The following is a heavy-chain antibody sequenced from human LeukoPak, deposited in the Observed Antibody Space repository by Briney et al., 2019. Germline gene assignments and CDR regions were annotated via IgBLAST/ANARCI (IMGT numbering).Heavy chain of an antibody. D-gene: IGHD5-12*01. CDR1: GFIFSSYS. CDR3: ARGPSGYHNT. J-gene: IGHJ4*02. CDR2: ISSSSSPI. V-gene: IGHV3-48*01. Sequence: GGSLRPSCAASGFIFSSYSMNWVRQAPGKGLEWVSYISSSSSPIYYADSVKGRFTISRDNAKNSLYLQMNSLRAEDTAVYYCARGPSGYHNTGGQGTLVTVSS.